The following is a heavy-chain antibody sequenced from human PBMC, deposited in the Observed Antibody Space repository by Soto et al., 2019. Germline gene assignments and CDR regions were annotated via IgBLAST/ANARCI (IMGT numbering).Heavy chain of an antibody. J-gene: IGHJ6*02. CDR3: ARSHSAYHYHAMDA. CDR2: INPNSGDT. CDR1: RYIFTGYY. V-gene: IGHV1-2*02. Sequence: GVSVKVSCKTSRYIFTGYYMHWVRQAPGQGLEWMGWINPNSGDTNYAQRFKGRVSMTSDTSINTAYLELSRLRPGDTAVFFCARSHSAYHYHAMDAWGQGTTVTVSS.